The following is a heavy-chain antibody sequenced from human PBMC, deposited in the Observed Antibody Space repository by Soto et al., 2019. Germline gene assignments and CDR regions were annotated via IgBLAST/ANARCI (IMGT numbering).Heavy chain of an antibody. D-gene: IGHD1-20*01. Sequence: QVQLVQSGAEVKKPGASVKVSCKASGYSFSDYDINWVRQATGQGPEWMGWMNPNSGNTGYPQKFQGRVTMTRNTSINTAYMELSSLGSEDTAVYYCARDNRYNWNDEGWFDPWGQGTLVTVSS. J-gene: IGHJ5*02. CDR1: GYSFSDYD. CDR3: ARDNRYNWNDEGWFDP. CDR2: MNPNSGNT. V-gene: IGHV1-8*01.